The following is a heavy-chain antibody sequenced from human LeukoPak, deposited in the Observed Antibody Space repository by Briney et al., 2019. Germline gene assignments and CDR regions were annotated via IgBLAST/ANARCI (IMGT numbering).Heavy chain of an antibody. CDR3: AKDYGWNAIVRATAGFDF. V-gene: IGHV3-30*02. D-gene: IGHD1-26*01. Sequence: GGSLRLSCAPSGLAFSSSGMHWVRQAPGKGLEWVAVIWYDGSNEYYADSVKGRFTISRDNSKNTLYLQMNSLRAEDTAVYYCAKDYGWNAIVRATAGFDFWGQGTLVTVSS. CDR2: IWYDGSNE. CDR1: GLAFSSSG. J-gene: IGHJ4*02.